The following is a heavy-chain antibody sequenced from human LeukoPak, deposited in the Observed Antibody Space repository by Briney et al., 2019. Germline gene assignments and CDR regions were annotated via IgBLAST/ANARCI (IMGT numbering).Heavy chain of an antibody. CDR1: GFTFSNYW. CDR3: ARGGNYDILTGYIFDY. Sequence: GRSLRLSCAASGFTFSNYWMSWVRQAPGKGLEWVANIKHDGRDKHYVDSVKGRFTIARDSAKNSLNLQMNSLRAEDTAVYYCARGGNYDILTGYIFDYWGQGTLVTVSS. J-gene: IGHJ4*02. D-gene: IGHD3-9*01. V-gene: IGHV3-7*03. CDR2: IKHDGRDK.